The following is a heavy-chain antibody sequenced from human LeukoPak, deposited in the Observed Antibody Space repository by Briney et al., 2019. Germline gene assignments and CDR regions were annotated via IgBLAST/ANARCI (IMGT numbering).Heavy chain of an antibody. Sequence: GGSLRLSCAASGFTFSSYSMNWVRQAPGKGLEWVSYISSSSKTIYYADSVKGRFTISRDNAKNSLYLQMNNLGAEDSAVYYCARDSTVTTSFDYWGQGTLVTVSS. J-gene: IGHJ4*02. V-gene: IGHV3-48*04. CDR2: ISSSSKTI. D-gene: IGHD4-17*01. CDR3: ARDSTVTTSFDY. CDR1: GFTFSSYS.